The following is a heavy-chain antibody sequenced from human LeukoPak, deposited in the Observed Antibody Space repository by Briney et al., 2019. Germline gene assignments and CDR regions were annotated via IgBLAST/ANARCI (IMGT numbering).Heavy chain of an antibody. J-gene: IGHJ6*03. V-gene: IGHV4-39*07. CDR1: GGSISSSSYY. CDR3: AAQGGPTYYYYYYMDV. Sequence: PSETLSLTCTVSGGSISSSSYYWGWIRQPPGKGLEWIGSIYYSGSTYYNPSLKSRVTISIDTSKNQFSLRLSSVTAADTAVYYCAAQGGPTYYYYYYMDVWAKGPRSPSP. D-gene: IGHD3-16*01. CDR2: IYYSGST.